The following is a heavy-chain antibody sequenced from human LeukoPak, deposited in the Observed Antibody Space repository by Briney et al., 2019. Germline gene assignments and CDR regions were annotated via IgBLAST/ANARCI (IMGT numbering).Heavy chain of an antibody. CDR2: IYYSGST. V-gene: IGHV4-59*01. Sequence: SETLSLTCTVSGGSISSYYWSWIRQPPGEGLEWIGYIYYSGSTNYNPSLKSRVTISVDTSKNQFSLKLSSVTAADTAVYYCARVVNYGYSDWGQGTLVTVSS. D-gene: IGHD5-18*01. CDR3: ARVVNYGYSD. CDR1: GGSISSYY. J-gene: IGHJ4*02.